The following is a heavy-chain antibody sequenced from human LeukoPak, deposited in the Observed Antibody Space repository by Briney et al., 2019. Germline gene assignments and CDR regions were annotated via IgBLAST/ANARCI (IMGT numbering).Heavy chain of an antibody. CDR2: ISGSGGST. Sequence: AGGSLRLSCAASGFTFSSYAMSWVRQAPGKGLEWASAISGSGGSTYYADSVKGRFTISRDNSKNTLYLQMNSLRAEDTAVYYCARGTNWSPLDFDYWGQGSLVTVSS. CDR1: GFTFSSYA. D-gene: IGHD1-20*01. J-gene: IGHJ4*02. V-gene: IGHV3-23*01. CDR3: ARGTNWSPLDFDY.